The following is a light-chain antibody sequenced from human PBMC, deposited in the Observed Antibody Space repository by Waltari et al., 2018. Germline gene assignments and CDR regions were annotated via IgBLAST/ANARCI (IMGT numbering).Light chain of an antibody. V-gene: IGKV3-15*01. CDR2: GAS. Sequence: IVLTQSPAPLSVSPGERATFYCRASQRVSTNLAWYQQKPGQAPRLLIYGASTRATGIPARFSGRESGTDYTLTISSLQSEDAAIYYCHQYNNWPLHTFGQGTKLGIK. J-gene: IGKJ2*01. CDR1: QRVSTN. CDR3: HQYNNWPLHT.